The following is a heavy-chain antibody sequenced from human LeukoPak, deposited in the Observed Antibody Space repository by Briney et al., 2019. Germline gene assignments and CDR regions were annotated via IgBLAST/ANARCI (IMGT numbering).Heavy chain of an antibody. D-gene: IGHD5-12*01. CDR3: ATREGYSGYDSRSRTPNRRGNYYYYMDV. V-gene: IGHV4-61*05. J-gene: IGHJ6*03. CDR1: GDSISSSSYY. CDR2: IYYSGST. Sequence: SETLSLTCTVSGDSISSSSYYWGWIRQPPGKGLEWIGYIYYSGSTNYNPSLKSRVTISVDTSKNQFSLNLTSVTAADTAVYYCATREGYSGYDSRSRTPNRRGNYYYYMDVWGKGTTVTVSS.